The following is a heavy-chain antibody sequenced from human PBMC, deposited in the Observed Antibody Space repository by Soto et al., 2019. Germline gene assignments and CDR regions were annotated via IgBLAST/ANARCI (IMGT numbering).Heavy chain of an antibody. V-gene: IGHV1-2*02. CDR2: INPITCGK. CDR1: VYTFIVCY. J-gene: IGHJ4*02. CDR3: ARGDSSIFGGFDY. Sequence: AEVKHSCQSAVYTFIVCYLHWGRRAPGQGLEWIGWINPITCGKNDAQKFQGRVTMTRDTFISTAYMELSRLRSDDKAVYYCARGDSSIFGGFDYVGQGTLVTVSS. D-gene: IGHD6-13*01.